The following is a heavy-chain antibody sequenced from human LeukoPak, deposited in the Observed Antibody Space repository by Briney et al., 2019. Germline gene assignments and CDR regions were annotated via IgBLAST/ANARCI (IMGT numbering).Heavy chain of an antibody. CDR1: GGSISSYY. V-gene: IGHV4-4*07. D-gene: IGHD6-19*01. CDR2: IYTSGST. J-gene: IGHJ5*02. CDR3: AREGIAVAGTSRWFDP. Sequence: MTSESLSLTCTVSGGSISSYYWSWIRHPAGKGLGWIWCIYTSGSTNYNPSLKSRVTMSVDTSKNQSSLKLSSVTTADTAVYYCAREGIAVAGTSRWFDPWGQGTLVTVSS.